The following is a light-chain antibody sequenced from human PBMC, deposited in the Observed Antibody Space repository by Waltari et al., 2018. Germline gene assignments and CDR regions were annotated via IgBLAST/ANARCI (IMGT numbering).Light chain of an antibody. CDR2: GAS. CDR3: QQYNSWPPLT. V-gene: IGKV3-15*01. Sequence: ETVMMQSPATLSVSPGERATLSCRASESISSNLAWYQQKPGQAPRLLIYGASTRATGIPARFSGSASGTEFTLTISSLQSEDIAVYYCQQYNSWPPLTFGGGTKVEIK. CDR1: ESISSN. J-gene: IGKJ4*01.